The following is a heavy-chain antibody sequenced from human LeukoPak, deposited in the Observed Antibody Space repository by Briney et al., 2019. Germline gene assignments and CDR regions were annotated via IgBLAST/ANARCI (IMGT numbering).Heavy chain of an antibody. D-gene: IGHD1-26*01. Sequence: GGSLRLSCAASGFTFSSYAMSWVRQAPGKGLEWVSSISGSGGSTYYADSVKGRFTISRDNSKNTLYLQVNSLRAEDTAVYYCAKSSTYSGSLIDHWGQGTLVSVSS. CDR3: AKSSTYSGSLIDH. V-gene: IGHV3-23*01. J-gene: IGHJ4*02. CDR2: ISGSGGST. CDR1: GFTFSSYA.